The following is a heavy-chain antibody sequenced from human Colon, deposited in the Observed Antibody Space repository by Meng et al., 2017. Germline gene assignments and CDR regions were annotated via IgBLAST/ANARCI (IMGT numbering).Heavy chain of an antibody. D-gene: IGHD3-9*01. V-gene: IGHV3-11*01. Sequence: GGSLRLSCAASGFTFSDYYMSGIRQAPGKGLEWVSYISSSGSTIYYANSVKGRFTISRDNAKNSLYLQRNSLRAEDTAVYYCAKEGHYVILTGYYKTPYYYYGMDVWGQGTTVTVSS. J-gene: IGHJ6*02. CDR1: GFTFSDYY. CDR3: AKEGHYVILTGYYKTPYYYYGMDV. CDR2: ISSSGSTI.